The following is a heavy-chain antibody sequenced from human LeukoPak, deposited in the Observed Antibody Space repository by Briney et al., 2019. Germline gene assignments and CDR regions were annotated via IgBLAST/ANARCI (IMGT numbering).Heavy chain of an antibody. D-gene: IGHD6-13*01. V-gene: IGHV4-59*01. Sequence: PSENLSLTCTVAGGSISSYYWSWIRQPPGQGLKWIGYIYYSGSTNYNPSLKSRVTISVDTSKNQFSLKLSSVPAADTAVYYCARDLVAAAPHNDAFDIWGQGTMVTVSS. J-gene: IGHJ3*02. CDR2: IYYSGST. CDR3: ARDLVAAAPHNDAFDI. CDR1: GGSISSYY.